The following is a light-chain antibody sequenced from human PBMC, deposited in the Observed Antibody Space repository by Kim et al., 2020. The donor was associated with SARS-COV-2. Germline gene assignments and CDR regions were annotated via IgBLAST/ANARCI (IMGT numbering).Light chain of an antibody. CDR1: SLRSYY. V-gene: IGLV3-19*01. Sequence: SSELTQDPAVSVAMGQTVRITCQGDSLRSYYASWYQQKPGQAPVVVMYGRNKRPSGIPDRFSGSSSGNTASLTITGDQAEDEADYYCNSRDTSGYHWVFG. J-gene: IGLJ3*02. CDR3: NSRDTSGYHWV. CDR2: GRN.